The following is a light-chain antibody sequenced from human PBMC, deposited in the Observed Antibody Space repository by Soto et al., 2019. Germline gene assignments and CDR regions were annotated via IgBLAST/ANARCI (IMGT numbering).Light chain of an antibody. J-gene: IGLJ2*01. CDR1: SSDVGSYNL. Sequence: QPVLPQPASVSGSPGQSITISCTGTSSDVGSYNLVSWYQQHPGKAPKLMIYEGSKRPSGVSNRFSGSKSGNTASLTISGLQAEDEADYYCCSYAGSSTNVVFGGGTKLTVL. V-gene: IGLV2-23*01. CDR2: EGS. CDR3: CSYAGSSTNVV.